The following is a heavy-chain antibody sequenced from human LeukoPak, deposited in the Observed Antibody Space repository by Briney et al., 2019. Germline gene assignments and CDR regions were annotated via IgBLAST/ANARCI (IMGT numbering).Heavy chain of an antibody. CDR3: ARDGAPGYCSGGSCYSFDY. Sequence: ASVKVSCKASGYTFTSYAMHWVRQAPGQRLEXXXXXXXXNGNTKYSQKFQGRVTITRDTSASTAYMELSSLRSEDTAVYYCARDGAPGYCSGGSCYSFDYWGQGTLVTVSS. J-gene: IGHJ4*02. D-gene: IGHD2-15*01. V-gene: IGHV1-3*01. CDR2: XXXXNGNT. CDR1: GYTFTSYA.